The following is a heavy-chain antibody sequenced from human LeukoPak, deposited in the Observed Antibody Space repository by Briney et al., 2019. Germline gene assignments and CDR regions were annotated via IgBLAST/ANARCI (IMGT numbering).Heavy chain of an antibody. V-gene: IGHV3-48*03. CDR1: GFDLSTYE. CDR3: ARGDPHADL. J-gene: IGHJ5*02. D-gene: IGHD5-24*01. Sequence: PGGSLRLSCAASGFDLSTYEMNWVSQAPGKGQGWIADITISGHTKNYAHSVKGRFSISRDNARTSLYLQMHSLRVEDTGVYYCARGDPHADLWGQGTLVTVSS. CDR2: ITISGHTK.